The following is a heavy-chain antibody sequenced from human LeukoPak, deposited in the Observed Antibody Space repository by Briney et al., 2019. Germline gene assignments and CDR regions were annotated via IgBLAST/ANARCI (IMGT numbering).Heavy chain of an antibody. D-gene: IGHD3-3*01. Sequence: GASVKVSCRASGYTFTSHYMHWVRQAPGQGLEWMGVTNPSVGSTSYPQKFQGRVTMSRDTSTSTVYMELSSLKSEDTAVYYCAAPGASGFVGNFWSGPLDFWGQGALVTASS. CDR3: AAPGASGFVGNFWSGPLDF. V-gene: IGHV1-46*01. J-gene: IGHJ4*02. CDR1: GYTFTSHY. CDR2: TNPSVGST.